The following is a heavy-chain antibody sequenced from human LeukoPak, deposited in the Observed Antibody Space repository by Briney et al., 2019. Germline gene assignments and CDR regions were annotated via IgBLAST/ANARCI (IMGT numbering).Heavy chain of an antibody. CDR2: ISYSGST. Sequence: SETLSLTCTVSGGSISSSTYYWGWIRQPPGKGLEWIGSISYSGSTSYNPSLQSRVTISVDTSKSQFSLKLSSVTAADTAVYYCARSRPYCSGGSCSPFDPWGQGTLVTVSS. V-gene: IGHV4-39*01. D-gene: IGHD2-15*01. CDR1: GGSISSSTYY. CDR3: ARSRPYCSGGSCSPFDP. J-gene: IGHJ5*02.